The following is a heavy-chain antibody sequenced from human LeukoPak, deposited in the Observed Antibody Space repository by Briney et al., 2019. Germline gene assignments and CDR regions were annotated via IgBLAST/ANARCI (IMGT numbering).Heavy chain of an antibody. CDR2: INTNGDDT. Sequence: GGSLRLSCSASGFTFSTYAMHWVRQAPGKGLEHVSTINTNGDDTYYADSVKGRFTISRDNSKNTLYLQMSSLRSEDTAVYYCVKNGVYTSGWYGGYFDYWGQGTLVTVSS. J-gene: IGHJ4*02. CDR3: VKNGVYTSGWYGGYFDY. V-gene: IGHV3-64D*08. CDR1: GFTFSTYA. D-gene: IGHD6-19*01.